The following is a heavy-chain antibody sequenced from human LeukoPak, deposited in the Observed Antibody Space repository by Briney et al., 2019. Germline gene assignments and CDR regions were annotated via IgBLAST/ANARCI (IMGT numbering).Heavy chain of an antibody. V-gene: IGHV4-31*03. CDR1: GGSISSGGYY. CDR2: IYYSGST. J-gene: IGHJ4*02. CDR3: AREGNIPSSSADY. Sequence: SQTLSLTCTVSGGSISSGGYYWSWIRQHPGKGLEWIGYIYYSGSTYYNPSLKSRVTISVDTSKNQFSLKLSSVTAADTAVCYCAREGNIPSSSADYWGQGTLVTVSS. D-gene: IGHD6-6*01.